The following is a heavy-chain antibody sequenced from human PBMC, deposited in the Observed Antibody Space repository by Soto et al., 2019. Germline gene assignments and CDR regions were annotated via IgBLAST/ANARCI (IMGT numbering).Heavy chain of an antibody. Sequence: EVQLVESGGGLVKPGGSLTLSCAGSGFAFRSYNMNWVRQPPGKGLEWVASISSGSSNIYYADSVKGRFTISRDNAKDSLYLQMDSLRAEDSAVYYCASATVVAGTLVFWGQGTLLTVSS. D-gene: IGHD2-15*01. CDR2: ISSGSSNI. J-gene: IGHJ4*02. CDR3: ASATVVAGTLVF. CDR1: GFAFRSYN. V-gene: IGHV3-21*01.